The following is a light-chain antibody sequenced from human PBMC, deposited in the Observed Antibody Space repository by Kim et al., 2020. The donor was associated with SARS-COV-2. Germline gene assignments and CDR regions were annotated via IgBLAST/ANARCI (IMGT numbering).Light chain of an antibody. J-gene: IGLJ1*01. V-gene: IGLV3-19*01. CDR1: SLRSYY. Sequence: ALGQTVRITCQGDSLRSYYASWYQQKPGQAPVLVIYGKNNRPSGIPDRFSGSSSANTASLTITGAQAEDEADYYCNSRDSSGNLYVFGTGTKVTVL. CDR2: GKN. CDR3: NSRDSSGNLYV.